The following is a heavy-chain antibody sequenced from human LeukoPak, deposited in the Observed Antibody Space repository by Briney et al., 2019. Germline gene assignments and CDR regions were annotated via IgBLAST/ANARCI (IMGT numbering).Heavy chain of an antibody. CDR3: ANYPLRSAPCRY. J-gene: IGHJ4*02. D-gene: IGHD3-3*01. V-gene: IGHV3-23*01. CDR1: GFTFSSYA. CDR2: ISGSGGST. Sequence: GGSLRLSCAASGFTFSSYAMSWVRQAPGKGLEWVSAISGSGGSTYYADSVKGRLTISRDNSKNTLYLQMNSLRAEGTAVYYCANYPLRSAPCRYWGQGTLVTVSS.